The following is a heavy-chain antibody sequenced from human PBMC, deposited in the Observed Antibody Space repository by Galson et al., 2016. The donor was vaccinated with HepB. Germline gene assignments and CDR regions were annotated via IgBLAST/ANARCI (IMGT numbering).Heavy chain of an antibody. CDR2: ISGDNGNT. D-gene: IGHD3-9*01. Sequence: SVKVSCKASGYTFSTYNVNWVRQAPGQGLEWMGWISGDNGNTNYAQKFQGRVTMTTDTSTSTAYMELRSLRSADPAVYFCATSLTPRSANGVSKLRGVDRRDPSRENPPKGVLRGVDRRDPPRINPPKGGFAIWGQGTLVTVSS. CDR1: GYTFSTYN. CDR3: ATSLTPRSANGVSKLRGVDRRDPSRENPPKGVLRGVDRRDPPRINPPKGGFAI. J-gene: IGHJ3*02. V-gene: IGHV1-18*01.